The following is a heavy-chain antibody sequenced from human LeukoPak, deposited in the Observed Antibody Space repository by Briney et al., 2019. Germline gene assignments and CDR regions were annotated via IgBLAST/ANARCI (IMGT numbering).Heavy chain of an antibody. J-gene: IGHJ4*02. CDR1: GFTFSSYP. D-gene: IGHD2-2*01. V-gene: IGHV3-30-3*01. CDR2: ISYDGSNK. Sequence: PGRSLRLSCAASGFTFSSYPMHWVRQAPGKGLEWVAVISYDGSNKYYADSVKGRFTISRDNSKNTLYVQMNSLRAEDTAVYYCAKDCSSTSCPTSDYWGQGTLVTVSS. CDR3: AKDCSSTSCPTSDY.